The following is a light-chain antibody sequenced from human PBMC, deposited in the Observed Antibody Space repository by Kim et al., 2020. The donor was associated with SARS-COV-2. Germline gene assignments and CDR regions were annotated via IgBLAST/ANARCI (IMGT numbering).Light chain of an antibody. Sequence: DIVMTQSPDSLAVSLGERATINCKSSQSVLYSSNNKNCLAWYQQKPGQPPKLLIYWASTRDSGVPDRFSGSGSGTDFTLTISSLQAEDVAVYYCQQYYSTPYTFGQGTKLEI. CDR1: QSVLYSSNNKNC. V-gene: IGKV4-1*01. CDR3: QQYYSTPYT. CDR2: WAS. J-gene: IGKJ2*01.